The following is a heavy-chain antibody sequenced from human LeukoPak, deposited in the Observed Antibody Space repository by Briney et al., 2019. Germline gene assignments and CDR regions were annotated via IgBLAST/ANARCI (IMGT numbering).Heavy chain of an antibody. CDR2: ISSSSSYI. D-gene: IGHD4-17*01. J-gene: IGHJ4*02. Sequence: GGSLRLSCAASGFTFSSYSMNWVRQAPGKGLEWVSSISSSSSYIYYADSVKGRFTISRDNAKKSLYLQMNSLRAEDTAVYYCARDLPVTIDYWGQGTLVTVSS. CDR1: GFTFSSYS. CDR3: ARDLPVTIDY. V-gene: IGHV3-21*01.